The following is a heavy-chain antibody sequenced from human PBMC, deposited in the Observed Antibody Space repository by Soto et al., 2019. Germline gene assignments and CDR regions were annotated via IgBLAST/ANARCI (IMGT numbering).Heavy chain of an antibody. CDR3: VHSRCGGDCLQSYSSHYYYGMDI. V-gene: IGHV2-5*02. D-gene: IGHD2-21*02. Sequence: QITLKESGPTLVKPTQTLTLACTFSGFSLTTGGMGVGWIRQPPGKAPEWLALIYWDGDRRYRPSLMSRLTIAKDTSKNQVVLTMTNMDPVDTATYYCVHSRCGGDCLQSYSSHYYYGMDICGQGTTVTVSS. J-gene: IGHJ6*02. CDR1: GFSLTTGGMG. CDR2: IYWDGDR.